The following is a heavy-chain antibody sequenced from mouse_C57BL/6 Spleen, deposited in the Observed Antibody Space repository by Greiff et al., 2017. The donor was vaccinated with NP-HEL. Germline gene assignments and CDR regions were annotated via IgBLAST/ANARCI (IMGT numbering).Heavy chain of an antibody. CDR2: ISYDGSN. J-gene: IGHJ1*03. D-gene: IGHD2-1*01. Sequence: VQLVESGPGLVKPSQSLSLTCSVTGYSITSGYYWNWIRQFPGNKLEWMGYISYDGSNNYNPSLKNRISITRDTSKNQFFLKLNSVTTEDTATYYCASIYYGNYGYFDVWGTGTTVTVSS. CDR1: GYSITSGYY. V-gene: IGHV3-6*01. CDR3: ASIYYGNYGYFDV.